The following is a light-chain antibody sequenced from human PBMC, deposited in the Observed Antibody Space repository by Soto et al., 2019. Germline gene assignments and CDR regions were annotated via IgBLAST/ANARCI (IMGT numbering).Light chain of an antibody. CDR2: SNN. CDR3: AAWDDSLSVVV. V-gene: IGLV1-47*02. Sequence: QSVLTQPPSASGTPGQRVTISCSGSSSNVGSNYVYWYQQLPATAPKLLIYSNNQRPSGVADRFSGSKSGTSASLAISGLRSEDEADYYCAAWDDSLSVVVFGGGTKLTVL. J-gene: IGLJ2*01. CDR1: SSNVGSNY.